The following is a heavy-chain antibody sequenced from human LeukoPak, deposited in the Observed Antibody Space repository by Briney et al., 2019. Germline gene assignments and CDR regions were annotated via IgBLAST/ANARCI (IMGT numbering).Heavy chain of an antibody. CDR3: AKEGSYVDTAMVTFDY. Sequence: GGSLRLSCAASGFTFSTYGMSWVRQAPGKGLEWVSAISGSGGGTYYADSVKGRFTISRDNSKSTLFLEMNSMTAEDTAVYFCAKEGSYVDTAMVTFDYWGQGTLVTVSS. CDR2: ISGSGGGT. J-gene: IGHJ4*02. V-gene: IGHV3-23*01. CDR1: GFTFSTYG. D-gene: IGHD5-18*01.